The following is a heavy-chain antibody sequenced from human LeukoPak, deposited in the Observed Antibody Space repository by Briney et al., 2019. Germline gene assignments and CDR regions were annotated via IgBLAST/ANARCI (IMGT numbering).Heavy chain of an antibody. CDR1: GFTFSSYA. CDR2: ITGSAGST. D-gene: IGHD6-19*01. J-gene: IGHJ6*02. Sequence: GGSLRLSCAASGFTFSSYAMSWVRRAPGKGLEWVSGITGSAGSTYYADSVKGRFTISRDNSKNTLYLQMNSLRAEATATYYCAKDLMGQWLSPYYYGMDVWGQGTTVTVSS. V-gene: IGHV3-23*01. CDR3: AKDLMGQWLSPYYYGMDV.